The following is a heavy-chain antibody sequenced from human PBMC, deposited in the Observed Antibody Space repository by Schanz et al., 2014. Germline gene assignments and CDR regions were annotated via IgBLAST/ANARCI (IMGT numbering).Heavy chain of an antibody. CDR2: IVPIHGIV. D-gene: IGHD6-6*01. Sequence: QVQLVQSEAEVKKPGSSVKVSCKASGGTFSSYTISWVRQAPGHGLEWMGRIVPIHGIVNYAQRFQDRVRITADKATSTAYMELRSLRSDDTAVYYCARDQSPYTNSSDVRYFDYWGQGSLVTVSA. J-gene: IGHJ4*02. CDR3: ARDQSPYTNSSDVRYFDY. V-gene: IGHV1-69*08. CDR1: GGTFSSYT.